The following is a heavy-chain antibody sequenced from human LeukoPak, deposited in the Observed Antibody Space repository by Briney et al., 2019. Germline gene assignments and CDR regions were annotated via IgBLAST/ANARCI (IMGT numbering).Heavy chain of an antibody. Sequence: ASVTVSCKASGYTFTTYGISWVRQAPGQGLEWMGWISAYNGNTNYAQKLQGRVTMTTDTSTSTAYMELRSLRSDDTAVYYCARDRFEVVVVPAATLWFDPWGQGTLVTVSS. J-gene: IGHJ5*02. CDR2: ISAYNGNT. CDR1: GYTFTTYG. V-gene: IGHV1-18*01. D-gene: IGHD2-2*01. CDR3: ARDRFEVVVVPAATLWFDP.